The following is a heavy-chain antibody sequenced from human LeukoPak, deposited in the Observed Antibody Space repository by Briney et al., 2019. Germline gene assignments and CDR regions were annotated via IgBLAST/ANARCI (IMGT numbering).Heavy chain of an antibody. CDR2: IYYSGST. J-gene: IGHJ4*02. Sequence: PSQTLSLTCTVSGGSISSGGYYWSWIRQHPGKGLEWIGYIYYSGSTYYNPSLKSRVTISVDTSKNQFSLKLSSVTAADTVVYYCARDSPCGGDCYTFDYWGQGTLVTVSS. D-gene: IGHD2-21*02. CDR1: GGSISSGGYY. CDR3: ARDSPCGGDCYTFDY. V-gene: IGHV4-31*03.